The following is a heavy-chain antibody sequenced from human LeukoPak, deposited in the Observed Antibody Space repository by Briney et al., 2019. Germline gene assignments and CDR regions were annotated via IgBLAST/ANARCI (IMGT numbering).Heavy chain of an antibody. CDR2: INPNSGGT. V-gene: IGHV1-2*02. D-gene: IGHD6-13*01. Sequence: ASVKVSCKASGYTFTGYYMHWVRQAPGQGLEWMGWINPNSGGTNYAQKFQGRVTMTRDTSISTAYMELSRLRSDDTAVYYCARQYRGSWYLMSAEYFQHWGQGTLVTVSS. CDR1: GYTFTGYY. J-gene: IGHJ1*01. CDR3: ARQYRGSWYLMSAEYFQH.